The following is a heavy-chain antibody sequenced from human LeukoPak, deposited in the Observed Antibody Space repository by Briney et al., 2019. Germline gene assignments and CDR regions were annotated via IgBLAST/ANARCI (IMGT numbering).Heavy chain of an antibody. V-gene: IGHV3-30*04. D-gene: IGHD3-22*01. CDR3: ARGLAYYYDNSAYFLDF. CDR1: GFTFSNYA. CDR2: ISNGGSNK. Sequence: GGSLRLSCGASGFTFSNYAMHWVRRAPGKGLEWVAVISNGGSNKYYADSVKGRFTISRDNSKNTLSLQMNTLRAEDTALFYFARGLAYYYDNSAYFLDFWGQGTLVTVSS. J-gene: IGHJ4*02.